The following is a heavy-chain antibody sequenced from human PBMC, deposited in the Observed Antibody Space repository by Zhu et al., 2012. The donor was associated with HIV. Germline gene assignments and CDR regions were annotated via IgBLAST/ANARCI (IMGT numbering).Heavy chain of an antibody. CDR3: ARRNIYPRGPFDI. Sequence: QVQLQEPGPGLVKPSETLSLTCTVSGGSISSSSYYWGWIRQPPGKGLEWIGSIYYSGSTYYNPSLKSRVTISVDTSKNQFSLKLSSVTAADTAVYYCARRNIYPRGPFDIWGQGTMVTVSS. CDR2: IYYSGST. CDR1: GGSISSSSYY. J-gene: IGHJ3*02. D-gene: IGHD2/OR15-2a*01. V-gene: IGHV4-39*01.